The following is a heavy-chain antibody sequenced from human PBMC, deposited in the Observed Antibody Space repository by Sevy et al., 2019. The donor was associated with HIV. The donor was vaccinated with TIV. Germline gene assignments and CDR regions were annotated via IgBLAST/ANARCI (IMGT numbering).Heavy chain of an antibody. V-gene: IGHV3-23*01. Sequence: GGCLRLSCAASGFTFSKYSMSCVRQPPGKGLEWVSTLSFGCGEINYADSVKGRFTISRDNSKSSVYLQMNNLRPEDTAVYYCAREGCTKPHDYWGQGTLVTVSS. CDR3: AREGCTKPHDY. D-gene: IGHD2-8*01. J-gene: IGHJ4*02. CDR2: LSFGCGEI. CDR1: GFTFSKYS.